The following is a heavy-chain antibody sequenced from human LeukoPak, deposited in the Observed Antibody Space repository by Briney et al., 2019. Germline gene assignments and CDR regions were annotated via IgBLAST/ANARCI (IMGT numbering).Heavy chain of an antibody. D-gene: IGHD6-13*01. V-gene: IGHV1-69*05. Sequence: SVKVSCKASGGTFSSYAISWVRQAPGQGLEWMGRIIPIFGTANYAQKFQGRVTITTDESTSTAYMELSSLRSEDTAVYYCAAAAADNYYYYYMDVWGKGTTVTVSS. J-gene: IGHJ6*03. CDR1: GGTFSSYA. CDR3: AAAAADNYYYYYMDV. CDR2: IIPIFGTA.